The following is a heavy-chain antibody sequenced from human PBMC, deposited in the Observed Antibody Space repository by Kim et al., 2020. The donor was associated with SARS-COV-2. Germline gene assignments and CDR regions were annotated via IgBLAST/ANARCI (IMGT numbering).Heavy chain of an antibody. CDR2: IDPSDSYT. Sequence: GESLKISCQGSGYTFINFWISWVRQMPGKGLEWMGKIDPSDSYTIYSPSFKGHVTISADKSISAAYLQWSSLKASETAMYFCAREKKDIAGPKLDYWGQGALVTVSS. V-gene: IGHV5-10-1*01. CDR3: AREKKDIAGPKLDY. J-gene: IGHJ4*02. CDR1: GYTFINFW. D-gene: IGHD1-7*01.